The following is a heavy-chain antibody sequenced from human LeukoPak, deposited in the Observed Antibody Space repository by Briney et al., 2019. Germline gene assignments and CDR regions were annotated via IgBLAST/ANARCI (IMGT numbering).Heavy chain of an antibody. V-gene: IGHV1-46*01. J-gene: IGHJ3*02. CDR1: GYTFTSYF. CDR3: ARGRVTATDGFDI. CDR2: INPTGGST. Sequence: ASVKVSFKASGYTFTSYFIHWVRQAPGEGLEWMGIINPTGGSTRYAQKFQGRVTMTRDTSTSTAYMELSSLRSEDTAVYYCARGRVTATDGFDIWGQGTTVIVSS. D-gene: IGHD2-21*02.